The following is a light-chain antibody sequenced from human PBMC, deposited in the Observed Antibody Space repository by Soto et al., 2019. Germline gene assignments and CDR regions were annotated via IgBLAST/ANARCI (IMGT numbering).Light chain of an antibody. CDR1: QTVRNNY. Sequence: PPISRSLSPERTATLSFSASQTVRNNYLAWYQQKPGQAPRLLIYDASSRATGIPDRFSGGGSGTDFTLAFSILEPEDFVVYYCQHLTSYLLTFGGGTKVDIK. V-gene: IGKV3-20*01. CDR2: DAS. J-gene: IGKJ4*01. CDR3: QHLTSYLLT.